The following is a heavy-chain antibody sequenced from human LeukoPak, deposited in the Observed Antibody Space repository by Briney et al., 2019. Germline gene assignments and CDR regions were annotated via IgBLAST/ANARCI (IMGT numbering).Heavy chain of an antibody. J-gene: IGHJ6*02. Sequence: PSETLSLTCTVSGGSISSYYRSWIRQPPGKGLEWIGYIYYSGSTNYNPSLKSRVTISVDTSKNQFSLKLSSVTAADTAVYYCARESGGHYYYYYGMDVWGQGTTVTVSS. D-gene: IGHD2-15*01. V-gene: IGHV4-59*01. CDR3: ARESGGHYYYYYGMDV. CDR2: IYYSGST. CDR1: GGSISSYY.